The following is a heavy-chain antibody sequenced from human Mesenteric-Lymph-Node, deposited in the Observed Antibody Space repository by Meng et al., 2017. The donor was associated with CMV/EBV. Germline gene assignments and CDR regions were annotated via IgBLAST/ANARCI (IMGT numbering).Heavy chain of an antibody. D-gene: IGHD1-26*01. CDR3: VRGHHCDSGSCSSHPDYYYSGLDV. CDR2: IDTAGDT. CDR1: GFTFRTYD. V-gene: IGHV3-13*04. Sequence: GESLKISCEASGFTFRTYDMHWVRQATGKSLEWVSGIDTAGDTFYPVSVRGRFIISRENAKNSLYLQMNSLRPGDTAVYYCVRGHHCDSGSCSSHPDYYYSGLDVWGQGTTVTVSS. J-gene: IGHJ6*02.